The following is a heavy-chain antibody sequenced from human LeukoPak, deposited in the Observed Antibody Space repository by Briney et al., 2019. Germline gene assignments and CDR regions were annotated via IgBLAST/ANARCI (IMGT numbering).Heavy chain of an antibody. D-gene: IGHD2-15*01. V-gene: IGHV3-53*01. CDR3: ARGARVAAHATD. CDR1: GFTVSSNY. Sequence: GGSLRLSCAASGFTVSSNYMSWVRQAPGKGLEWVSVLYSDGRTDYADSVKGRFTISRDNSNNTLYLQMNSLRVEDTAVYYCARGARVAAHATDWGQGTLVTVSS. CDR2: LYSDGRT. J-gene: IGHJ4*02.